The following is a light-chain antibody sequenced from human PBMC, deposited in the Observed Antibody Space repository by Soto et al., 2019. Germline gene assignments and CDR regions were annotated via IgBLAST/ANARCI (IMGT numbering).Light chain of an antibody. CDR1: SSNIGAGYD. J-gene: IGLJ2*01. CDR2: GNS. Sequence: QSVLTQPPSVSGAPGQRGTISCTGSSSNIGAGYDVHWYQQLPGTAPKHLIYGNSNRPSGVPDRFSGSKSGTSASLAITGLQPEDGADYYCQSYDSSLSVVFGGGTKLTVL. CDR3: QSYDSSLSVV. V-gene: IGLV1-40*01.